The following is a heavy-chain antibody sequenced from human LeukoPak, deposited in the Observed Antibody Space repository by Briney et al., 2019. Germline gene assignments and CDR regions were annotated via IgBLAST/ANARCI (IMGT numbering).Heavy chain of an antibody. D-gene: IGHD6-6*01. CDR1: GGSVSSPNSY. Sequence: SETLSLTCIVSGGSVSSPNSYWSWIRQPPGKGREWIGNVYYIGTTTYNSSLKSRVTISIDTSKNQFSLEVTSVTAADTTVYYCARNTSSSPWFDPWGQGTLVTVSS. V-gene: IGHV4-61*01. CDR2: VYYIGTT. CDR3: ARNTSSSPWFDP. J-gene: IGHJ5*02.